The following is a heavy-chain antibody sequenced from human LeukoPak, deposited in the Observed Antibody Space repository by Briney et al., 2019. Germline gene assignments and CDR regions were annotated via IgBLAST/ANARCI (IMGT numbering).Heavy chain of an antibody. CDR2: ISSSSSYI. Sequence: GGSLRLSCAASGFTFSSYSMNWVRQAPGKGLEWVSSISSSSSYIYYADSVKGRFTISRDNAKNSLFLQMNSLRAEDTAVYYCARDYYDSSAYYVSYFDYWGQGTLVTVSS. J-gene: IGHJ4*02. CDR1: GFTFSSYS. V-gene: IGHV3-21*01. D-gene: IGHD3-22*01. CDR3: ARDYYDSSAYYVSYFDY.